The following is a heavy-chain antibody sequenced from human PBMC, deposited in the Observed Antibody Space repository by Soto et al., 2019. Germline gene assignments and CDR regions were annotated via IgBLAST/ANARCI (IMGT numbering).Heavy chain of an antibody. CDR1: GFTFSTYS. CDR3: AREPYCSGGSCYSFSREYYYYMDV. V-gene: IGHV3-48*01. Sequence: EVHLVESGGDLVQPGGSLRLSCAASGFTFSTYSMNWVRLAPGKGLEWISYISSGSTTIYYADSVRGGFTISRDNAKNSLYLQMNSLRAEDTAVYYCAREPYCSGGSCYSFSREYYYYMDVWGKGTTVTVSS. CDR2: ISSGSTTI. D-gene: IGHD2-15*01. J-gene: IGHJ6*03.